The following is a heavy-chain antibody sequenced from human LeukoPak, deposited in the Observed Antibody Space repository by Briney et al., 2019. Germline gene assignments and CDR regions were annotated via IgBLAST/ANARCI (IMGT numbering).Heavy chain of an antibody. CDR1: GFTFSSYA. V-gene: IGHV3-23*01. CDR3: AKGGLVHRFDP. J-gene: IGHJ5*02. CDR2: ISGSGDNT. Sequence: GGSLRLSCAASGFTFSSYAMSWVRQAPGKGLEWVSGISGSGDNTYYADSVKGRFTISRDNSKNTLYLQMNSLRADDTAVYYCAKGGLVHRFDPWGQGTLVTVSS.